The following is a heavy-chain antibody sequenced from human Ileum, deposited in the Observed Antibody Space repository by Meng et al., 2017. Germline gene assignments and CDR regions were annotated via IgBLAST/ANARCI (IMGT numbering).Heavy chain of an antibody. CDR3: ARESHYGGNFVTFDY. CDR2: IYQSGST. V-gene: IGHV4-4*02. D-gene: IGHD4-23*01. CDR1: GGLIRRSNG. J-gene: IGHJ4*02. Sequence: KEPGQGWLKTAGAPSVTGAVSGGLIRRSNGWIWVRQPPGKGLEWIGEIYQSGSTNYNPSLKSRVTISVDKSKNQFSLKLSSVTAADTAVYYYARESHYGGNFVTFDYWGQGTLVTVSS.